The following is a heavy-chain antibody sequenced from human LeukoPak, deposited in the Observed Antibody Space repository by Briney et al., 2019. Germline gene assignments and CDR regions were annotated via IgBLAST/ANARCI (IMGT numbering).Heavy chain of an antibody. CDR3: ASGSSGYDP. J-gene: IGHJ5*02. CDR1: GGXISNYY. Sequence: SETLSLTCTVSGGXISNYYWSWIRQPAGQGLEWIGRIYSSGTTIYNPSLKSRVTMSVDTSKNQFSLKLSSVTAADTAVYFCASGSSGYDPWGQGNLVTVSS. V-gene: IGHV4-4*07. D-gene: IGHD5-12*01. CDR2: IYSSGTT.